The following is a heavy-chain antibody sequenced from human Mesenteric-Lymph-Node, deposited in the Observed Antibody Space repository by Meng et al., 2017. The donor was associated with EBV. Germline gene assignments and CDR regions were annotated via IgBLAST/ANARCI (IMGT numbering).Heavy chain of an antibody. J-gene: IGHJ5*02. Sequence: EAGPGLVKSSEPLSLTCSGSSGSISSHYWSWSRQSAGKGLEWIGQIDYSGTTKYNPSLKSRVTLSVDTSKNQLSLRLTSVTAADTAIYYCARDHSSGYGFWSTYSVIDPWGQGTLVTVSS. CDR3: ARDHSSGYGFWSTYSVIDP. CDR1: SGSISSHY. D-gene: IGHD3-3*01. CDR2: IDYSGTT. V-gene: IGHV4-59*11.